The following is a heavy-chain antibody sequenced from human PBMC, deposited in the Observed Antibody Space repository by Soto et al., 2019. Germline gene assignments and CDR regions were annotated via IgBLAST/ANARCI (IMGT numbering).Heavy chain of an antibody. D-gene: IGHD2-2*01. V-gene: IGHV1-8*02. Sequence: ASVKVSCKASGFTFTSSAVQWVRQARGQRLEWMGWMNPNSGNTGYAQKFQGRVTMTRNTSISTAYMELSSLRSEDTAVYYCARSEDTGRYQRGYYYYMDVWGKGTTVTVSS. J-gene: IGHJ6*03. CDR3: ARSEDTGRYQRGYYYYMDV. CDR1: GFTFTSSA. CDR2: MNPNSGNT.